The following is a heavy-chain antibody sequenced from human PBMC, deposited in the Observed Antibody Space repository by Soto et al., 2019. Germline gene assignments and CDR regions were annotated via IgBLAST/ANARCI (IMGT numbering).Heavy chain of an antibody. J-gene: IGHJ4*02. D-gene: IGHD3-10*01. V-gene: IGHV4-30-4*01. CDR2: IYYSGST. CDR1: GGSISSGDYY. Sequence: SETLSLTCTVSGGSISSGDYYWSWIRQPPGKGLEWIGYIYYSGSTYYNPSLKSRVTISVDTSKNQFSLKLSSVTAADTAVYYCARVGEPSALDFWAQGTLVTVSS. CDR3: ARVGEPSALDF.